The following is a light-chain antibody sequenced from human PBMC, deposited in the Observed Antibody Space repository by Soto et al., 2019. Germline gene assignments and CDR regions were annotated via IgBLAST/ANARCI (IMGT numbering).Light chain of an antibody. V-gene: IGKV3-20*01. Sequence: EIVLTQSPGTLSLSPGERATLSCRASQNVGGRFLAWYQQKPGQAPRLLINVASTRATGIPDRFSGSGSGTDFTLTISRLEPEDFAGYYCQQYGTSPIAFGQGTRLE. CDR3: QQYGTSPIA. CDR1: QNVGGRF. J-gene: IGKJ5*01. CDR2: VAS.